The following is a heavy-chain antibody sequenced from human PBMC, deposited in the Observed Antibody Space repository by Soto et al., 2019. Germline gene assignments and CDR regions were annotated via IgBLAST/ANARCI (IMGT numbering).Heavy chain of an antibody. Sequence: ASVKVSCKASGYTFTGYYMHWVRQAPGQGLERMGWINPNSGGTNYAQKFQGRVTMTRDTSISTAYMELSRLRSDDTAVYYCAREYYDFWSGYYEPQGILDYWGQGTLVTVSS. CDR1: GYTFTGYY. CDR2: INPNSGGT. V-gene: IGHV1-2*02. J-gene: IGHJ4*02. CDR3: AREYYDFWSGYYEPQGILDY. D-gene: IGHD3-3*01.